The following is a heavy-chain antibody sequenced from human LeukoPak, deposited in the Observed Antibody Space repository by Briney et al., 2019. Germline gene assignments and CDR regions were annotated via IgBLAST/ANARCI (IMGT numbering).Heavy chain of an antibody. CDR1: GYTLTELS. CDR3: ATGYSSGWYQNWFDP. J-gene: IGHJ5*02. CDR2: FDPEDGET. Sequence: ASVKVSCQDSGYTLTELSMHWVRQAPGRGREWMEGFDPEDGETIYAQKFQGRVTMTEDTSTDTAYMELSSLRSEDTAVYYCATGYSSGWYQNWFDPWGQGTMVTVSS. D-gene: IGHD6-19*01. V-gene: IGHV1-24*01.